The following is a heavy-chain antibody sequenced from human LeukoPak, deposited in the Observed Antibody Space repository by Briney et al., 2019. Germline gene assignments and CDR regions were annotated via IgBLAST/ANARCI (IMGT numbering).Heavy chain of an antibody. CDR1: GYSISSGYY. Sequence: SETLSLTCAVSGYSISSGYYWGWIRQPPGKGLEWIGSIYHSGSTYYNPSLKSRVTISVDTSKNQFSLKLSSVTAADTAVYYCARGGATVIWDYFDYWGQGTLVTVSS. CDR3: ARGGATVIWDYFDY. V-gene: IGHV4-38-2*01. D-gene: IGHD1-26*01. CDR2: IYHSGST. J-gene: IGHJ4*02.